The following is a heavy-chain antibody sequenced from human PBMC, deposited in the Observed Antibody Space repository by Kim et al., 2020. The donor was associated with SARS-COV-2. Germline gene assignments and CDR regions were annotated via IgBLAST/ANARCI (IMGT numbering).Heavy chain of an antibody. D-gene: IGHD3-10*01. CDR3: AKVEGFRITMVRGDRTIDP. J-gene: IGHJ5*02. V-gene: IGHV3-23*01. CDR1: GFTFSSYA. CDR2: ISGSGGST. Sequence: GGSLRLSCAASGFTFSSYAMSWVRQAPGKGLEWVSAISGSGGSTYYADSVKGRFTISRDNSKNTLYLQMNSLRAEDTAVYYCAKVEGFRITMVRGDRTIDPWGQGTLVTVSS.